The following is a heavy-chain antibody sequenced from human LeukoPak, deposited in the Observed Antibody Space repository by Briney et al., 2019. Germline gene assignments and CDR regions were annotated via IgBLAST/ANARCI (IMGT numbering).Heavy chain of an antibody. J-gene: IGHJ4*02. CDR3: ARGGSYNFDY. CDR1: GDSVSSNSAA. D-gene: IGHD1-26*01. V-gene: IGHV6-1*01. Sequence: SQTLSLTCAISGDSVSSNSAAWNWIRQSPSRDLEWLGRTYYRSKWYNHYAVSVKSRIIINPDTSKNQFSLQLNSLTPEDTAVYYCARGGSYNFDYWGQGTLVTVSS. CDR2: TYYRSKWYN.